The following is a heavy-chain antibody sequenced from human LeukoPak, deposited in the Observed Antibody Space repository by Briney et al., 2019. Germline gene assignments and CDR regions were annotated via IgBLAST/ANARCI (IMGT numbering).Heavy chain of an antibody. CDR2: IIPIFGTA. V-gene: IGHV1-69*05. Sequence: SVKVSCKASGGTFSSYAISWVRQAPGQGLEWMGRIIPIFGTANHAQKFQGRVTITTDKSTSTAYMELSSLRSEDTAVYYCARAFMYPFSDYFDYWGQGTLVTVSS. J-gene: IGHJ4*02. CDR3: ARAFMYPFSDYFDY. D-gene: IGHD2/OR15-2a*01. CDR1: GGTFSSYA.